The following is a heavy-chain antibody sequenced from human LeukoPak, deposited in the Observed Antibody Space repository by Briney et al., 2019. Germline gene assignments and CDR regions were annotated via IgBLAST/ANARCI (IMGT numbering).Heavy chain of an antibody. V-gene: IGHV1-2*02. CDR3: ARDFYGDYYFDY. CDR2: INPNSGGT. D-gene: IGHD4-17*01. J-gene: IGHJ4*02. CDR1: GYTFTSYD. Sequence: ASVKVSCKASGYTFTSYDINWVRQAPGQGLEWMGWINPNSGGTNYAQKFQGRVTMTRDTSISTAYMELSRLRSDDTAVYYCARDFYGDYYFDYWGQGTLVTVSS.